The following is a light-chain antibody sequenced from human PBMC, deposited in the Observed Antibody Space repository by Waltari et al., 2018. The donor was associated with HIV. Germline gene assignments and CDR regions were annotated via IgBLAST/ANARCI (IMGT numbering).Light chain of an antibody. J-gene: IGLJ3*02. CDR2: DFS. CDR1: SSDVGGYNY. V-gene: IGLV2-14*01. Sequence: QSALTQPASVSGSPGQSITISCTGTSSDVGGYNYVSWYQQYPGKAPKLMISDFSNRPSGVSNRFSGYKSGNTASLTISGLQAEDEADYYCSSYTSSSTRVFGGGTKLTVL. CDR3: SSYTSSSTRV.